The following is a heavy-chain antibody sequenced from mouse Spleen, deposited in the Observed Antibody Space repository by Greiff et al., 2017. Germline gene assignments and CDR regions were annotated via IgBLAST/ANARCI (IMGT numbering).Heavy chain of an antibody. V-gene: IGHV5-4*01. CDR2: ISDGGSYT. D-gene: IGHD1-1*01. Sequence: DVQLVESGGGLVKPGGSLKLSCAASGFTFSSYAMSWVRQTPEKRLEWVATISDGGSYTYYPDNVKGRFTISRDNAKNNLYLQMSHLKSEDTAMYYCASNYYGSSDWYFDVWGTGTTVTVSS. CDR3: ASNYYGSSDWYFDV. CDR1: GFTFSSYA. J-gene: IGHJ1*03.